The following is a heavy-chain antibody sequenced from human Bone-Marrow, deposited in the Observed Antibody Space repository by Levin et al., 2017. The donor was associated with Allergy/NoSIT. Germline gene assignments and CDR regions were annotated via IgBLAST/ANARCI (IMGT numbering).Heavy chain of an antibody. J-gene: IGHJ4*02. Sequence: SGPTLVKPTQTLTLTCTFSGFSLTTSGMCVNWIRQPPGKALEWLARIDWDDDKYYSTSLKTRLTISKDTSKNQVVLTMSNMDPVDTATYYGARMRCAYYTSKFYFGYWGQGTLVTVSS. D-gene: IGHD2-2*02. CDR2: IDWDDDK. V-gene: IGHV2-70*11. CDR3: ARMRCAYYTSKFYFGY. CDR1: GFSLTTSGMC.